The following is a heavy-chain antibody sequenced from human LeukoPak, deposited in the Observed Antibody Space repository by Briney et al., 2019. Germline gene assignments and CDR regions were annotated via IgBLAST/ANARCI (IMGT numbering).Heavy chain of an antibody. D-gene: IGHD3-16*01. CDR2: IRYDGSNK. CDR3: AKDSLYGPRSYGSAGDY. CDR1: GFTFSSYG. J-gene: IGHJ4*02. Sequence: GGSLRLSCAASGFTFSSYGMHWVRQAPGKGLEWVAFIRYDGSNKYYADSVKDRFTISRDNSKNTLYLQMNSLRAEDTAVYYCAKDSLYGPRSYGSAGDYWGQGTLVTVSS. V-gene: IGHV3-30*02.